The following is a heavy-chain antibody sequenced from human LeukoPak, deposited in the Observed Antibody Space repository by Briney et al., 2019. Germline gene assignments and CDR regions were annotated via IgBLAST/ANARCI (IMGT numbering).Heavy chain of an antibody. V-gene: IGHV5-51*01. CDR1: GYRFTSYW. CDR2: IHPGEYER. Sequence: GESLKISFKASGYRFTSYWIGWVRQMPGKGLEWMGVIHPGEYERRYSPSFEGQVTISADRSISTAYMQWSSLKASDTAMYYCARRTDSGWKWFDPWGQGTLVTVSS. D-gene: IGHD6-25*01. J-gene: IGHJ5*02. CDR3: ARRTDSGWKWFDP.